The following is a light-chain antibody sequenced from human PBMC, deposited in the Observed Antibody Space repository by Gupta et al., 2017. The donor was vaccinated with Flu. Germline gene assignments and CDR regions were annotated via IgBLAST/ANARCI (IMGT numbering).Light chain of an antibody. V-gene: IGKV1-33*01. CDR2: DAS. J-gene: IGKJ4*01. Sequence: GGRVTITCQASQDIKKSLNWSQQKPGKAPELLIYDASNLETGVPSRFSGSGSGTHFTFTISSLQPEDVGTYYCQHYANLPLTFGGGTKVEI. CDR1: QDIKKS. CDR3: QHYANLPLT.